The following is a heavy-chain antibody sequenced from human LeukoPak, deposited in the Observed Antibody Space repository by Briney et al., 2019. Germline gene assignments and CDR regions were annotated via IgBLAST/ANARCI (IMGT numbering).Heavy chain of an antibody. D-gene: IGHD1-26*01. CDR1: GFTFSSAW. CDR2: IKQISNGGTT. CDR3: ATGFSATSHDGY. J-gene: IGHJ4*02. V-gene: IGHV3-15*01. Sequence: GGSLRLSCAASGFTFSSAWMTRVRQTPGKGLEWVGRIKQISNGGTTDYAAPVKDRFTISRDDSINTLYLQMNSLKTEDTAVYYCATGFSATSHDGYWGQGTLVTVSS.